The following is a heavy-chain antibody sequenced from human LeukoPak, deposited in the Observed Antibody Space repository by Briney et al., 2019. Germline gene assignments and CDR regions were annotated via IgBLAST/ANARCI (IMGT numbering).Heavy chain of an antibody. V-gene: IGHV3-7*01. Sequence: GGSRRLSCAASGFAFAGYWMVWVRQGPGKGLEGVASIGKDGSEKAYGDSVQGRFTVSRDNARNSLYLQMSSLRVEDTAVYYCTRGIVWLQLEYWGQGALVTVSS. CDR2: IGKDGSEK. J-gene: IGHJ4*02. CDR1: GFAFAGYW. D-gene: IGHD5-24*01. CDR3: TRGIVWLQLEY.